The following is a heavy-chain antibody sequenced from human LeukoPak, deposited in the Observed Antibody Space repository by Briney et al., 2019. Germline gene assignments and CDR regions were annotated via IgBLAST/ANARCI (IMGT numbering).Heavy chain of an antibody. Sequence: PGGSLRLSCAASGFTFSSYAMSWVRQAPGKGLEWVSAISGSGGSTYYADSVKGRFTISRDNSKNTLYLQMNSLRAEDTAVHCCAKDVVAVAGTTDAFDIWGQGTMVTVSS. D-gene: IGHD6-19*01. CDR3: AKDVVAVAGTTDAFDI. V-gene: IGHV3-23*01. J-gene: IGHJ3*02. CDR2: ISGSGGST. CDR1: GFTFSSYA.